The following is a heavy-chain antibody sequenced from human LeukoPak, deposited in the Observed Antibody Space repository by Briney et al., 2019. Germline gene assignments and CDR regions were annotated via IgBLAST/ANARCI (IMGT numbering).Heavy chain of an antibody. J-gene: IGHJ3*02. CDR3: AGLGGYCTNAVCYSTFDI. V-gene: IGHV4-4*07. CDR2: IYISGST. Sequence: SETLSLTCTVSGGSISSYYWSWIRQPAGKGLEWIGRIYISGSTNYNLPLKSRVTMSVDTSKNQFSLRLSSVTAAETAVYFCAGLGGYCTNAVCYSTFDIWGQGTMVTVSS. D-gene: IGHD2-8*01. CDR1: GGSISSYY.